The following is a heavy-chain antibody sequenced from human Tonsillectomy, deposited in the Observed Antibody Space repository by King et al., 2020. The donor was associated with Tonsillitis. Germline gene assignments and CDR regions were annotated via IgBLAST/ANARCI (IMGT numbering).Heavy chain of an antibody. CDR3: ARGSVDSARLESFDS. CDR2: IWYDGSNK. D-gene: IGHD4-11*01. V-gene: IGHV3-33*01. CDR1: GFTFSNYG. J-gene: IGHJ4*02. Sequence: VQLVESGGGVVQPGRSLRLSCAASGFTFSNYGMHWVRQAPGKGLEWVAVIWYDGSNKQYADSVRGRFTISRDNSKNTLYLQINSLRAEDTAVYYCARGSVDSARLESFDSWGQGTLVTVSS.